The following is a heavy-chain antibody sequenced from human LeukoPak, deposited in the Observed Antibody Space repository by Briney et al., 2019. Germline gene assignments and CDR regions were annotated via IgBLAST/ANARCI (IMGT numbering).Heavy chain of an antibody. J-gene: IGHJ6*02. D-gene: IGHD3-10*01. CDR2: IYYSGST. CDR1: GGSISSYY. CDR3: ARRGSGSGSYSRYGMDV. Sequence: SETLSLTCTVSGGSISSYYWSWIRQPPGRGLEWIGYIYYSGSTSYNPSLKSRVTILVDTSKNQFSLKLSSVTAADTAVYYCARRGSGSGSYSRYGMDVWGQGTTVTVSS. V-gene: IGHV4-59*08.